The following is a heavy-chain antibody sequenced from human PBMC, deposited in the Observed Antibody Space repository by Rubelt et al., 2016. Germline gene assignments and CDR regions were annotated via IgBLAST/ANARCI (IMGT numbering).Heavy chain of an antibody. V-gene: IGHV1-18*01. CDR3: ARERDDYGDY. CDR1: GYTFTSYG. J-gene: IGHJ4*02. CDR2: IRAYNGNT. Sequence: QVQLVQSGAEVKKPGASVKVSCKASGYTFTSYGISWVRQAPGQGLEWMGWIRAYNGNTNYAQKRQGRVTMTTETSTSTGNMELRSLRSDGTAVYYCARERDDYGDYWGQGTLVTVSS. D-gene: IGHD5-24*01.